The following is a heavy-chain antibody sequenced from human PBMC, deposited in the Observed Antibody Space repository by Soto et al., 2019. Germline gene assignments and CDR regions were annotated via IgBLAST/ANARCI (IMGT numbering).Heavy chain of an antibody. D-gene: IGHD6-13*01. J-gene: IGHJ6*03. Sequence: ASVKVSCKASGYTFTSYDINWVRQATGQGLEWMGWMNPNSGNTGYAQKFQGRVTMTRNTSISTAYMELSSLRSEDTAVYYCARGLRLIAAAGPTGEYYYYMDVWGKGTTVTVSS. CDR3: ARGLRLIAAAGPTGEYYYYMDV. CDR2: MNPNSGNT. CDR1: GYTFTSYD. V-gene: IGHV1-8*01.